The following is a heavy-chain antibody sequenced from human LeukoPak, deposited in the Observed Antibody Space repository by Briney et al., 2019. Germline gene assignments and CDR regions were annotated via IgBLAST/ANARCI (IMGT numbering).Heavy chain of an antibody. J-gene: IGHJ4*02. D-gene: IGHD2-2*02. Sequence: PSETLSLTCTVSGGSVSSDTYYWSWIRQPPGKGLEWIAYIYYNGNTNYNPSLKSRVTMPVDTSKNQFSLKLSSVTAADTAVYYCARSPSSSISYYRFDYWGQGTLVTVSS. CDR1: GGSVSSDTYY. CDR2: IYYNGNT. V-gene: IGHV4-61*01. CDR3: ARSPSSSISYYRFDY.